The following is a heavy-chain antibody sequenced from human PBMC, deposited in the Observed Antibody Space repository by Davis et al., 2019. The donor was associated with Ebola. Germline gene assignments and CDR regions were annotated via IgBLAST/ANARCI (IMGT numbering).Heavy chain of an antibody. CDR2: IYPGDSDT. CDR1: GYSFTSYW. D-gene: IGHD3-10*01. Sequence: GESLKISCKGSGYSFTSYWIGWVRQMPGKGLEWMGIIYPGDSDTRYSPSFQGQVTISADKSFSTAYLQWSSLKASDTAMYYCARYGSGRYYYYYGMDVWGQGTTVTVSS. J-gene: IGHJ6*02. V-gene: IGHV5-51*01. CDR3: ARYGSGRYYYYYGMDV.